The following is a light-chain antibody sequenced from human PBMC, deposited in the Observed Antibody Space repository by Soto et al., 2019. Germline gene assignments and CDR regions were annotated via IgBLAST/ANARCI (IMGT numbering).Light chain of an antibody. V-gene: IGLV2-14*01. CDR1: SSDVCGYDY. CDR3: SSYSISTAYL. CDR2: EVI. Sequence: QSVLTQPASVSWSPGQSITISFTGTSSDVCGYDYVSWYQLHPGKAPKLMVFEVINLPSGVSYRVSGSKSGKTASLTISGIQAEDEADYFCSSYSISTAYLFGTGTKVTVL. J-gene: IGLJ1*01.